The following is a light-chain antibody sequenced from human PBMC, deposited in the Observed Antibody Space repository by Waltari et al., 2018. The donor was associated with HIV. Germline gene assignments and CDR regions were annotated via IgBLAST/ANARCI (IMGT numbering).Light chain of an antibody. V-gene: IGKV3-15*01. CDR3: QQYSRWPPTWT. J-gene: IGKJ1*01. CDR2: DAS. CDR1: ENIRNN. Sequence: VMTQSPGPLPVSPGERATLSCRSSENIRNNLAWYQQKPGQAPRLLFYDASARATGVPARFSGSGSGTEFTLTISGLQSEDFAIYYCQQYSRWPPTWTFGQGTKVDVK.